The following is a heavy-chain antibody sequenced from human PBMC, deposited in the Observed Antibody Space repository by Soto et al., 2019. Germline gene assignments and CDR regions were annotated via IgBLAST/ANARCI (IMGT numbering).Heavy chain of an antibody. CDR1: GGTFSSYA. V-gene: IGHV1-69*13. CDR2: IIPIFGTA. J-gene: IGHJ5*02. Sequence: SVKVSCTASGGTFSSYAISWVRQAPGQGLEWMGGIIPIFGTANYAQKFQGRVTITADESTSTAYMELSSLRSEDTAVYYCARELSPRVDKVGFDPWGQGTLVTVSS. CDR3: ARELSPRVDKVGFDP. D-gene: IGHD2-2*01.